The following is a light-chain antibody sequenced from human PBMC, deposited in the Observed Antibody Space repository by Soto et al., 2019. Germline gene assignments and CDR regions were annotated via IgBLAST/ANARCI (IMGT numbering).Light chain of an antibody. CDR2: GAS. CDR1: QSVSSSY. Sequence: EIVLTQSPGTLSLSPGERATLSCRASQSVSSSYLAWYQQKPGQAPRLLIYGASSRATGIPDRFSGSGSGTDLTFTISRLEPEDFAVYYCQQYGSSPPYTFGQGTKLEIK. V-gene: IGKV3-20*01. CDR3: QQYGSSPPYT. J-gene: IGKJ2*01.